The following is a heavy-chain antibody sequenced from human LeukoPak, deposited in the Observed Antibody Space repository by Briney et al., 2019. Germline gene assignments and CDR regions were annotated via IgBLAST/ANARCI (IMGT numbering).Heavy chain of an antibody. J-gene: IGHJ4*02. Sequence: SETLSLTCSVSGFSISSGSFWAWIRQPPGKGLEYVGIIYYRGGTHYSPSLKSRVTMSVETSDNQFFLNLTSLTAADTAVYYCARVLVDGGRAHNSGIPRFDHWGRGTLVTVSS. CDR2: IYYRGGT. V-gene: IGHV4-38-2*02. CDR3: ARVLVDGGRAHNSGIPRFDH. CDR1: GFSISSGSF. D-gene: IGHD3-16*01.